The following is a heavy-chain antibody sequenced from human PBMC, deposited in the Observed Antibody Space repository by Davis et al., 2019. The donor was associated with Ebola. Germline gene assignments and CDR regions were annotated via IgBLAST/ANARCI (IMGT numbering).Heavy chain of an antibody. Sequence: GGSLRLSCAASGFTFDDYAMSWVRQAPGKGLEWVSTLGLSADTYYADSVKGRFTISRDNSKNTLHLQMNSLRVEDTAIYYCAKDNRNIWSEVWGQGTMVTVSS. V-gene: IGHV3-23*01. D-gene: IGHD2/OR15-2a*01. J-gene: IGHJ3*01. CDR2: LGLSADT. CDR1: GFTFDDYA. CDR3: AKDNRNIWSEV.